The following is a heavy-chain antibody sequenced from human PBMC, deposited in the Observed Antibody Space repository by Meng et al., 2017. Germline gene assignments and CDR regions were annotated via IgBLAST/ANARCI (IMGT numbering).Heavy chain of an antibody. CDR1: GYTFTSYY. V-gene: IGHV1-46*01. CDR2: INPSGGST. CDR3: ASSSGWGDPVYDY. Sequence: QVELVQYGAEVKKPGASVKGSCKASGYTFTSYYMHWVRQAPGQGLEWMGIINPSGGSTSYAQKFQGRVTMTRDTSTSTVYMELSSLRSEDTAVYYCASSSGWGDPVYDYWGQGTLVTVSS. D-gene: IGHD2-21*01. J-gene: IGHJ4*02.